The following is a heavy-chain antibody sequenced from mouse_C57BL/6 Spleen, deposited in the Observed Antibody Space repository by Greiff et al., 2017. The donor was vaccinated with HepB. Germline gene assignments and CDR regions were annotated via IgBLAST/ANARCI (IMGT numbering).Heavy chain of an antibody. V-gene: IGHV7-1*01. D-gene: IGHD1-2*01. Sequence: EVMLVDSGGGLVQSGRSLRLSCATSGFTFSDFYMEWVRQAPGKGLEWIAASRNKANDYTTEYSASVKGRFIVSRDTSQSILYLQMNALRAEDTAIYYCARDAHYYGAMDYWGQGTSVTVSS. CDR3: ARDAHYYGAMDY. J-gene: IGHJ4*01. CDR1: GFTFSDFY. CDR2: SRNKANDYTT.